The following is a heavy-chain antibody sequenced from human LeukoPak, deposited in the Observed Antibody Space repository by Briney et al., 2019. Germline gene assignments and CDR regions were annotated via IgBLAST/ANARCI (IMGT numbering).Heavy chain of an antibody. CDR1: GFTFSRYW. Sequence: PGGSLRLSCAASGFTFSRYWMNWVRQAPGKGLEWVANIKQDGSEKYYVDSVKGRFTISRDNAKNSLYLQMNSLRAEYTAVYYCARDVGYSSSFFQVPQGHYYFDYWGQGTLVTVSS. CDR2: IKQDGSEK. CDR3: ARDVGYSSSFFQVPQGHYYFDY. V-gene: IGHV3-7*01. J-gene: IGHJ4*02. D-gene: IGHD6-13*01.